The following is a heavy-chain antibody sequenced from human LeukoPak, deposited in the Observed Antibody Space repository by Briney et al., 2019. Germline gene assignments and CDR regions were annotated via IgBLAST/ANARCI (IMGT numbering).Heavy chain of an antibody. CDR3: ATTPPLDYYGSGSYDY. V-gene: IGHV3-30*03. CDR1: GFTFSSYG. CDR2: ISYDGSNK. Sequence: GGSPRLSCAASGFTFSSYGMHWVRQAPGKGLEWVAVISYDGSNKYYADSVKGRFTISRDNSKNTLYLQMNSLRAEDTAVYYCATTPPLDYYGSGSYDYWGQGTLVTVSS. J-gene: IGHJ4*02. D-gene: IGHD3-10*01.